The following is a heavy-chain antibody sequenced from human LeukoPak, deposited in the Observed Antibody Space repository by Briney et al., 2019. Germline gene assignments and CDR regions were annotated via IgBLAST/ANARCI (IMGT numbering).Heavy chain of an antibody. D-gene: IGHD3-10*01. V-gene: IGHV3-30*04. CDR2: ISYDGSNK. J-gene: IGHJ4*02. CDR1: GFTFSSYA. Sequence: PGGSLRLSCAASGFTFSSYAMHWVRQAPGKGLEWVAVISYDGSNKYYADSVKGQFTISRDNSKNTLYLQMNSLRAEDTAVYYCASRLVRAVTYYFDYWGLGTLVTVSS. CDR3: ASRLVRAVTYYFDY.